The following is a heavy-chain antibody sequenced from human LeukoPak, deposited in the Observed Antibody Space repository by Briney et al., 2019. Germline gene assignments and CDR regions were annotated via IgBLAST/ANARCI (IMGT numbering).Heavy chain of an antibody. Sequence: SETLSLTCTVSGGSISSYYWSWIRQPPGKGLEWIGYIYYSGTTNYNPSLKSRVTISVDTSKNQFSLKLRSVAAADTAVYYCARGGWGWFDPWGQGTLVTVSS. CDR2: IYYSGTT. V-gene: IGHV4-59*01. J-gene: IGHJ5*02. CDR1: GGSISSYY. D-gene: IGHD3-16*01. CDR3: ARGGWGWFDP.